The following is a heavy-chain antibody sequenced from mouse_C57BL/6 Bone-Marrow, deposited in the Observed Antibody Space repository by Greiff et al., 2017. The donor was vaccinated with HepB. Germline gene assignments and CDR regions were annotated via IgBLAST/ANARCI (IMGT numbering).Heavy chain of an antibody. Sequence: VKLVESGPGLVAPSQSLSITCTVSGFSLTSYGVDWVRQSPGKGLEWLGVIWGVGSTNYNSALKSRLSISKDNSKSQVFLKMNSLQTDDTAMYYCASSPYPYLYAMDYWGQGTSVTVSS. D-gene: IGHD5-5*01. CDR2: IWGVGST. CDR3: ASSPYPYLYAMDY. J-gene: IGHJ4*01. V-gene: IGHV2-6*01. CDR1: GFSLTSYG.